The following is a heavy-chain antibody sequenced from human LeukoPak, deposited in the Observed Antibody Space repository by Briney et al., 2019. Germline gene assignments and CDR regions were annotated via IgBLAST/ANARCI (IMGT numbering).Heavy chain of an antibody. CDR2: GYYSGGT. J-gene: IGHJ5*02. D-gene: IGHD1-26*01. V-gene: IGHV4-39*01. Sequence: PSDTLSLTCTVSGGSISSRSYNWGWIRRPPGKALEWFGWGYYSGGTYYNPSLNSRVTISVDTSKNQFYLNLNSVTAADTAVYYCAGRHSGSYYGKHWFDPWGQGTLVTVSS. CDR1: GGSISSRSYN. CDR3: AGRHSGSYYGKHWFDP.